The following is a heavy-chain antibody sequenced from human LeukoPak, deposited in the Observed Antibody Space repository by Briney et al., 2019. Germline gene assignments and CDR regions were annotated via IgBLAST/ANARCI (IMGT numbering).Heavy chain of an antibody. CDR1: GFSFRSYG. J-gene: IGHJ4*02. Sequence: GGSLRLSCAASGFSFRSYGMHWVRQAPGKGLEWVAYIQYDGSNQQYADSVKGRFSISRDNSKNMLNLQMNSLRAEDTAVYYCARAPYYYYDSRSGTRVTGNPDYWGQGTLVTVSS. CDR2: IQYDGSNQ. CDR3: ARAPYYYYDSRSGTRVTGNPDY. V-gene: IGHV3-30*02. D-gene: IGHD3-10*01.